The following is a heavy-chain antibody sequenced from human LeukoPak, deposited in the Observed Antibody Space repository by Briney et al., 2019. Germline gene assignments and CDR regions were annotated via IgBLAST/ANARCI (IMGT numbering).Heavy chain of an antibody. V-gene: IGHV3-33*01. CDR3: ARSGVSTTLLDY. J-gene: IGHJ4*02. Sequence: GGSLRLSCTASGFTFSGYGMHWVRQAPGKGLEWVAIIWYDGSKRYYADSVKGRFTISRDNFKNTPYLEMNTLRAEDTAMYYCARSGVSTTLLDYWGQGTLVTVSS. D-gene: IGHD5/OR15-5a*01. CDR1: GFTFSGYG. CDR2: IWYDGSKR.